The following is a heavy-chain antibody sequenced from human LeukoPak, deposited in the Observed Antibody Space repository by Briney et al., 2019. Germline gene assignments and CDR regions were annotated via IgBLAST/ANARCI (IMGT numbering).Heavy chain of an antibody. D-gene: IGHD6-13*01. J-gene: IGHJ4*02. CDR3: ARDFFPIVDSSWYEMGY. Sequence: GGSLRLSCAASGFTFSTYWMSWVRQAPGKGLEWVANIKHDGSEEYYVDSVKGRFTISRDNAKNSLYLQMDSLRAEDTAVYYCARDFFPIVDSSWYEMGYWGQGTLVTVSS. CDR2: IKHDGSEE. CDR1: GFTFSTYW. V-gene: IGHV3-7*01.